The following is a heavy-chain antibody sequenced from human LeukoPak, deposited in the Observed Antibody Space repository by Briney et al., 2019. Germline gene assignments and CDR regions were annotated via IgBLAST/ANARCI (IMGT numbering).Heavy chain of an antibody. V-gene: IGHV4-38-2*02. CDR3: ARLAAAGPGFGYYYYYMDV. Sequence: NPSETLSLTCTVSGYSMSSGYYWGWIRQPPGKGLQWIGSIFHSGNSYYNPSLKSRVTISVDTSKNQFSLKLSSVTAADTAVYYCARLAAAGPGFGYYYYYMDVWGKGTTVTISS. D-gene: IGHD6-13*01. CDR1: GYSMSSGYY. CDR2: IFHSGNS. J-gene: IGHJ6*03.